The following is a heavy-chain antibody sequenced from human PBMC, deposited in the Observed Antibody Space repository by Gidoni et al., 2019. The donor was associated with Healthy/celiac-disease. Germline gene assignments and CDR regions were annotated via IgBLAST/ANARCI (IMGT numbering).Heavy chain of an antibody. CDR3: AKDSRLVVGATPGFDY. V-gene: IGHV3-23*01. J-gene: IGHJ4*02. CDR2: ISGSGGST. Sequence: EVQLLESGGGLVQPGGSLRLSCAASGFTFSSYAMSWVRQAPGKGLEWVSAISGSGGSTYYADSVKGRFTISRDNSKNTLYLQMNSLRAEDTAVYYCAKDSRLVVGATPGFDYWGQGTLVTVSS. CDR1: GFTFSSYA. D-gene: IGHD1-26*01.